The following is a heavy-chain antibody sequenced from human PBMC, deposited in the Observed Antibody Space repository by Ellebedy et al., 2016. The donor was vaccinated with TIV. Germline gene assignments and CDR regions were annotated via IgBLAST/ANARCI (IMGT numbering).Heavy chain of an antibody. D-gene: IGHD5-24*01. CDR3: ARDKGDDNGSKFDY. CDR2: IKQDGSQK. Sequence: SCKASGNTCIWFFMHWVRQAPGKGLEWVANIKQDGSQKYYVDSVKGRFTISRDNAKHSLYLQMNSLRADDTALYYCARDKGDDNGSKFDYWGQGTLLTVSS. J-gene: IGHJ4*02. V-gene: IGHV3-7*03. CDR1: GNTCIWFF.